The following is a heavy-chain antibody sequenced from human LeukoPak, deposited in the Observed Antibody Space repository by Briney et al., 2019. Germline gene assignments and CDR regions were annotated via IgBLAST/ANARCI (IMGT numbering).Heavy chain of an antibody. CDR2: IYYSGST. CDR1: GGSISSYY. V-gene: IGHV4-59*13. CDR3: ARDLPVDY. Sequence: SETLSLTCTVSGGSISSYYWSWIRQPPGRGLEWIGYIYYSGSTNYNRSLKSRVTISVDTSKNQYSLKLSSVTAADTAVYYCARDLPVDYWGQGTLVTVSS. J-gene: IGHJ4*02.